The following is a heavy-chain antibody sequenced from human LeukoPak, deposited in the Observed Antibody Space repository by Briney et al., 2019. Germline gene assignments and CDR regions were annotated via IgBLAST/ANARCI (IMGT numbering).Heavy chain of an antibody. CDR2: MWYDGSNK. V-gene: IGHV3-33*01. CDR3: ARDHYDSSRYWRVFDY. Sequence: PGGSLRLSCAASGFTFSSYGMHWVRQAPGKGLEWVTVMWYDGSNKYYADSVKGRFTISRDNSKNTLYLQMNSLRAEDTAVYYCARDHYDSSRYWRVFDYWGQGTRVTVSS. J-gene: IGHJ4*02. CDR1: GFTFSSYG. D-gene: IGHD3-22*01.